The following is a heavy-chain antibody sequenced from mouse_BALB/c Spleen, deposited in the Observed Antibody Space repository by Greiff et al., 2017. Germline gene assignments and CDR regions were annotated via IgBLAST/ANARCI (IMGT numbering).Heavy chain of an antibody. D-gene: IGHD2-10*02. CDR2: ISSGGSYT. CDR1: GFTFSSYA. V-gene: IGHV5-9-4*01. Sequence: EVQGVESGGGLVKPGGSLKLSCAASGFTFSSYAMSWVRQSPEKRLEWVAEISSGGSYTYYPDTVTGRFTISRDNAKNTLYLEMSSLRSEDTAMYYCARSYGKSYFDYWGQGTTLTVSS. CDR3: ARSYGKSYFDY. J-gene: IGHJ2*01.